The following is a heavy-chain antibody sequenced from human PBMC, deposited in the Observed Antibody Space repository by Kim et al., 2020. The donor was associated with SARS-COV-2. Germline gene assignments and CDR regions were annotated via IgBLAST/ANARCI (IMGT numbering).Heavy chain of an antibody. V-gene: IGHV4-39*01. CDR3: ARQDDYGDYEAQYYFDY. J-gene: IGHJ4*02. Sequence: LKSRVTISVDTSKNQFSLKLRSVTAADTAVYYCARQDDYGDYEAQYYFDYWGQGTLVTVSS. D-gene: IGHD4-17*01.